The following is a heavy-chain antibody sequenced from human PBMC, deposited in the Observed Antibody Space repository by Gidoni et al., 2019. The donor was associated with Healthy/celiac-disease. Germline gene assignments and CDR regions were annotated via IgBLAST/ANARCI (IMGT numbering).Heavy chain of an antibody. Sequence: QVQLVQSGAEVKKPGSSVKVSCKASGGTFSSYAISWGRQAPGQGLEWMGGIIPIFGTANYAQKFQGRVTITADESTSTAYMELSSMRSEDTAVYYCASFSVGYCSGGSCYSGLGHYFDYWGQGTLVTVSS. CDR3: ASFSVGYCSGGSCYSGLGHYFDY. CDR1: GGTFSSYA. V-gene: IGHV1-69*01. D-gene: IGHD2-15*01. CDR2: IIPIFGTA. J-gene: IGHJ4*02.